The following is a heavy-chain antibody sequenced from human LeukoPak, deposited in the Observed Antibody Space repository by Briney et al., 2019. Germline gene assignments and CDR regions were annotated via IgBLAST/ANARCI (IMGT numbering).Heavy chain of an antibody. CDR1: GGSIVSHY. CDR3: AKDSSTWGNLAGHFDS. Sequence: SETLSLICTVSGGSIVSHYWNWIRQPAGRGLEWIGRFYASGTTNTSPSLKSRVTMPVDTSKNQFSLKLSSVTAADTAVYYCAKDSSTWGNLAGHFDSWGQGTLVTVSS. CDR2: FYASGTT. D-gene: IGHD6-13*01. J-gene: IGHJ4*02. V-gene: IGHV4-4*07.